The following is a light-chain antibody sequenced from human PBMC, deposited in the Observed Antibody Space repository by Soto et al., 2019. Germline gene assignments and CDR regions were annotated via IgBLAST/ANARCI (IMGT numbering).Light chain of an antibody. CDR2: GVS. V-gene: IGKV3-20*01. Sequence: EIVLTQSPGTLSLSPGERATLSCRASQSVTNNQFAWFRQKPGQAPRLLIWGVSNRATGIPDRFSGSGSGTDFTLTISRRELEDFVVFYCYQNGSTPRTFGKGTKV. J-gene: IGKJ1*01. CDR1: QSVTNNQ. CDR3: YQNGSTPRT.